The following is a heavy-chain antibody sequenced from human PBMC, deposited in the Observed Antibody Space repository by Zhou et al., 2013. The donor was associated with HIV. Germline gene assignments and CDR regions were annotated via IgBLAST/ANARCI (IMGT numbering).Heavy chain of an antibody. J-gene: IGHJ1*01. V-gene: IGHV1-69*05. Sequence: QVQLVQSGAEVKKPGSSVKVSCKASGGTFSSYAISWVRQAPGQGLEWMGGIIPIFGTANYAQKFQGRVTITTDESTSTAYMELSSLRSEDTAVYYCARDDSSGWLGYFQHWGQGTLVTVSS. CDR3: ARDDSSGWLGYFQH. D-gene: IGHD6-19*01. CDR2: IIPIFGTA. CDR1: GGTFSSYA.